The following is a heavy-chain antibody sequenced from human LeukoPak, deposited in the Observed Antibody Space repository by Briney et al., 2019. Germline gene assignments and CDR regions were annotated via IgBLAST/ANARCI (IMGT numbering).Heavy chain of an antibody. D-gene: IGHD2-2*01. CDR1: GFTFSSYA. CDR2: IRYDASNK. CDR3: AKDRSRYCSSTSCSGFDY. Sequence: GGSLRLSCEASGFTFSSYAMHWVRQAPGKGLEWVAFIRYDASNKYYADSVKGRFTISRDNSKNTLYLQMNSLRAEDTALYYCAKDRSRYCSSTSCSGFDYWGQGTLVTVSS. V-gene: IGHV3-30*02. J-gene: IGHJ4*02.